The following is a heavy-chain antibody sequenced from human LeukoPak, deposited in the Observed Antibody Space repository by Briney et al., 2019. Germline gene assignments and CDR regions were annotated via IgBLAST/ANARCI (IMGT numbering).Heavy chain of an antibody. Sequence: ASVKVSCKASGYTFTGYYLHWVRQAPGQGLEWMGWINPRSGSTNYAQKFQGRVTMTRDTSTSTAYMEVSSLIYEHTAVYYCARAIPEHSDILTGYPGYNDYCGMDVWGQGTTVTVSS. D-gene: IGHD3-9*01. CDR1: GYTFTGYY. J-gene: IGHJ6*02. CDR3: ARAIPEHSDILTGYPGYNDYCGMDV. V-gene: IGHV1-2*02. CDR2: INPRSGST.